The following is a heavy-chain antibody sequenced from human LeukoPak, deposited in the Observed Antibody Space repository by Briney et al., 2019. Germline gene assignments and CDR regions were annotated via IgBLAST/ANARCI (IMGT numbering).Heavy chain of an antibody. CDR2: IYNNGNI. CDR3: VRSADPDSRGYFQHYFDA. J-gene: IGHJ4*02. CDR1: GSSLSSGHY. V-gene: IGHV4-38-2*01. Sequence: SETLSLTCAVSGSSLSSGHYWGWIRQPPGKGLEWIGSIYNNGNIYYNTALKSRVSIVVAPSKNQCFLSLRSVTAADTAVYYCVRSADPDSRGYFQHYFDAWGQGTLVTVSS. D-gene: IGHD3-22*01.